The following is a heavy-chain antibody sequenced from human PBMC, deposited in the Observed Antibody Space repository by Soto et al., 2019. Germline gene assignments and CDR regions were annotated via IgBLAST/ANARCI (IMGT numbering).Heavy chain of an antibody. D-gene: IGHD2-15*01. J-gene: IGHJ5*02. CDR2: LNAGSGNT. CDR3: ARGEGYCSGGTCYRWFDP. V-gene: IGHV1-3*01. CDR1: GYTFTKYA. Sequence: QVQLVQSGAEVKRPGASVKLSCKASGYTFTKYAIHWVRQAPGQGLEWMGWLNAGSGNTKYSQKFQGRVTITRDTSANTAYMELSSLRFEDTAVYYCARGEGYCSGGTCYRWFDPWCQGRLVTVSS.